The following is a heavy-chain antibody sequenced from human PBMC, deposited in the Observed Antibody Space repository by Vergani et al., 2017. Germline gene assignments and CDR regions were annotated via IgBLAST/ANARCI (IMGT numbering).Heavy chain of an antibody. D-gene: IGHD5-18*01. CDR3: ARRAYSYDVFDF. V-gene: IGHV5-51*01. CDR2: IFPGDSNP. J-gene: IGHJ4*02. CDR1: GYRFSDYW. Sequence: EVQLLQSGAAVKKPGESLKISCKASGYRFSDYWIGWVRQMPGKGLEWMGIIFPGDSNPRYNPSIQGRFTISADKSISTAYLQWSSLKASDTAIYYCARRAYSYDVFDFWGQGTQVTVSS.